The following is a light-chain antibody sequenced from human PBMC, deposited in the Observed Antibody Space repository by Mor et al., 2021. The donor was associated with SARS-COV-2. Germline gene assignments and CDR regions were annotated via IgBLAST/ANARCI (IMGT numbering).Light chain of an antibody. CDR3: QQYYSTPYT. CDR2: WAS. V-gene: IGKV4-1*01. Sequence: VLYSSDNKNYFAWYQQKPGRPPKLLIYWASTRESGVPDRFSGSGSGTDFTLTISSLQAEDVAVYYCQQYYSTPYTFGQGT. CDR1: VLYSSDNKNY. J-gene: IGKJ2*01.